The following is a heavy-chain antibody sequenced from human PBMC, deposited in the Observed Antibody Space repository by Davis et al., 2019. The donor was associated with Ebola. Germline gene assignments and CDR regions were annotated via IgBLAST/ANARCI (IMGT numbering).Heavy chain of an antibody. CDR2: IKHSGST. CDR1: GGSFSGHY. Sequence: SETLSLTCAVYGGSFSGHYWSWIRQPPGKGLEWIGEIKHSGSTNYNPSLKSRVTISVDTSKNQFSLKLGSLIAADTAVYYCARYRAARPGGVDYWGQGTLVTVSS. D-gene: IGHD6-6*01. V-gene: IGHV4-34*01. CDR3: ARYRAARPGGVDY. J-gene: IGHJ4*02.